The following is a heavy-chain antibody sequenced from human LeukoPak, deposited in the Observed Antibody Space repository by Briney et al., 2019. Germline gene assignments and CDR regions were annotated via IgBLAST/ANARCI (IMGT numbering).Heavy chain of an antibody. CDR2: IYNNRNT. D-gene: IGHD1-1*01. J-gene: IGHJ3*02. CDR1: GGSISNHY. V-gene: IGHV4-59*08. CDR3: AQTTLLNGNAFDI. Sequence: SETLSLTCTVSGGSISNHYWSWIRQSPGKGLERIGYIYNNRNTNYNPSLKSRVTISVDTSKNQFSLKLRSVTAADTAVYYCAQTTLLNGNAFDIWGQGTMVTVSS.